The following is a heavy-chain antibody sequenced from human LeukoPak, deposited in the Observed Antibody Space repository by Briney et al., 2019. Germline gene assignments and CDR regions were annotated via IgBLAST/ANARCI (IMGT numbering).Heavy chain of an antibody. D-gene: IGHD3-9*01. Sequence: SQTLSLTCTVSGGSISSGGYYWSWIRQPPGKGLEWIGYIYHSGSTYYNPSLKSRVTISVDTSKNQFSLKVSSVTAADTAIYYCARDLSFDWFPYYFDYWGQGILVTVSS. CDR1: GGSISSGGYY. J-gene: IGHJ4*02. CDR2: IYHSGST. V-gene: IGHV4-30-2*01. CDR3: ARDLSFDWFPYYFDY.